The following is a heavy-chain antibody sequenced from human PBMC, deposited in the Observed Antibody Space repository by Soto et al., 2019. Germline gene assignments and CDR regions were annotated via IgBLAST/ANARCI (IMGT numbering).Heavy chain of an antibody. D-gene: IGHD3-3*01. J-gene: IGHJ6*03. CDR3: ARVEARYYYYYHMDV. CDR1: GFTFSSYW. Sequence: GGSLRLSCAASGFTFSSYWMHWVRQAPGKGLVWVSRINSDGSSTSYADSVKGRFTISRDNAKNTLYLQMNSLRAEDTAVEYCARVEARYYYYYHMDVWGKGTPVTVSS. V-gene: IGHV3-74*01. CDR2: INSDGSST.